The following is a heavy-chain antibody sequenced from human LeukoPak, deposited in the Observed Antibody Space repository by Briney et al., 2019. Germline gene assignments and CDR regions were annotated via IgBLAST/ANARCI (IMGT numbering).Heavy chain of an antibody. J-gene: IGHJ3*02. CDR1: GFTFSSYW. Sequence: PGRSLRLFCAASGFTFSSYWMSWVRQAPGKGLEWVANIKQDGSEKYYVDSVKGRFTISRDNAKNSLYLQMNSLRAEDTAVYYCAREGDTAMADDAFDIWGQGTMVTVSS. D-gene: IGHD5-18*01. CDR2: IKQDGSEK. CDR3: AREGDTAMADDAFDI. V-gene: IGHV3-7*01.